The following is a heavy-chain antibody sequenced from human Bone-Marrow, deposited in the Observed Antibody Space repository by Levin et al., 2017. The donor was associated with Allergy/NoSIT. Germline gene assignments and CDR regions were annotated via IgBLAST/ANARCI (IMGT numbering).Heavy chain of an antibody. CDR1: GFTFSNAW. V-gene: IGHV3-15*01. J-gene: IGHJ4*02. Sequence: GGSLRLSCAASGFTFSNAWMSWVRQAPGKGLEWVGRIKSKTDGGTTDYAAPVKGRFTISRDDSKNTLYLQMNSLKTEDTAVYYCTTSAVVVVTARIFSRFDYWGQGTLVTVSS. CDR3: TTSAVVVVTARIFSRFDY. D-gene: IGHD2-21*02. CDR2: IKSKTDGGTT.